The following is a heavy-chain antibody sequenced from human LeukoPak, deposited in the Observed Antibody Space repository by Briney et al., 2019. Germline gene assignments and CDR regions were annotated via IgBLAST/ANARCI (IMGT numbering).Heavy chain of an antibody. CDR3: ASNYDILTGPDAFDI. V-gene: IGHV4-34*01. J-gene: IGHJ3*02. Sequence: SETLSLTCAVYGGSFSGYYWSWIRQPPGKGLEWIGEISHSGSTNYNPSLESRVTISVDTSKNQFSLKLSSVTAADTAVYYCASNYDILTGPDAFDIWGQGTMLTVSS. CDR1: GGSFSGYY. D-gene: IGHD3-9*01. CDR2: ISHSGST.